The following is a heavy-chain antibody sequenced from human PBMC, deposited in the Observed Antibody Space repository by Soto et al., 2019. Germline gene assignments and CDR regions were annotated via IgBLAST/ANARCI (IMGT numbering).Heavy chain of an antibody. D-gene: IGHD2-15*01. J-gene: IGHJ1*01. CDR3: AKDGGYCSGGSCYDDLEYFQH. Sequence: GGSLRLSCAASGFTFSSYAMSWVRQAPGKGLEWVSAISGSGGSTYYADSVKGRFTISRDNSKNTLYLQMNSLRAEDTAVYYCAKDGGYCSGGSCYDDLEYFQHWGQGTLVTVSS. CDR2: ISGSGGST. CDR1: GFTFSSYA. V-gene: IGHV3-23*01.